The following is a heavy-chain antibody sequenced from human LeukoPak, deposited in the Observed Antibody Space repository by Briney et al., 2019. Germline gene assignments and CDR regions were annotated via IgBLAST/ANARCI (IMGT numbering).Heavy chain of an antibody. CDR1: GFTFSSYA. Sequence: GGSLRLSCAASGFTFSSYAMSWVRQAPGKGLEWVSAISGSGGSTYYADSVKGRFTISRDNSKSTLYLQMNSLRAEDTAVYYCVRVYHDGSFESGNWFDPWGQGTLVTVSS. CDR2: ISGSGGST. CDR3: VRVYHDGSFESGNWFDP. V-gene: IGHV3-23*01. D-gene: IGHD3-22*01. J-gene: IGHJ5*02.